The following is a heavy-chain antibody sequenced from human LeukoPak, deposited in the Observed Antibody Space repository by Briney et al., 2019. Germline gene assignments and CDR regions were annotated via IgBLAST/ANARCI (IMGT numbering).Heavy chain of an antibody. V-gene: IGHV4-61*02. CDR3: ARDIYGYNYGCFDS. CDR1: GDSIGRGSYY. Sequence: PSETLSLTCAVSGDSIGRGSYYWGWIRQPAGKAPEWIGRIFNTGSTSYNPSLKSRVTISVDTSKNQFSLNLRSVTAADTAVYYCARDIYGYNYGCFDSWGQGTLVTVSS. CDR2: IFNTGST. J-gene: IGHJ4*02. D-gene: IGHD5-18*01.